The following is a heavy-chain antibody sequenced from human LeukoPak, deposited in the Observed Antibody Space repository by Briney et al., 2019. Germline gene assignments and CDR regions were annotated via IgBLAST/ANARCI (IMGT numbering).Heavy chain of an antibody. CDR2: INANSGGT. V-gene: IGHV1-2*04. CDR1: GYTFTSYA. Sequence: ASVKVSCKASGYTFTSYAMHWVRQAPGQRLEWMGWINANSGGTRYAQKFQGWVTMTRDTSISTAYMELSRLRSDDTAMYYCARDSSTSFDYWGQGTLVTVSS. J-gene: IGHJ4*02. CDR3: ARDSSTSFDY. D-gene: IGHD2-2*01.